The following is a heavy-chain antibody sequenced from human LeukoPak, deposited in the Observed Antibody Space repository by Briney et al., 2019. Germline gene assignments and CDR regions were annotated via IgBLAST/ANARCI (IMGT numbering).Heavy chain of an antibody. J-gene: IGHJ4*02. CDR2: ISYDGSNE. CDR3: ARVGGGDGSGWSTTDY. CDR1: GFTFSSYV. D-gene: IGHD6-19*01. V-gene: IGHV3-30*04. Sequence: GGSLRLSCAASGFTFSSYVMHWVRQAPGKGLEWVAIISYDGSNEYYADSVKGRFTISRDNSKNTLYLQMNSLRAADTAMYYCARVGGGDGSGWSTTDYWGQGTLVTISS.